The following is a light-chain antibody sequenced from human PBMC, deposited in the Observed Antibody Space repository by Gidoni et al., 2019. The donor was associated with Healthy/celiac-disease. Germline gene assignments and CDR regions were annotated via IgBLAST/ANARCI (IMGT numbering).Light chain of an antibody. V-gene: IGKV2-28*01. CDR1: QSLLHSNGYNY. CDR3: MQALQTPPT. J-gene: IGKJ2*01. CDR2: LGS. Sequence: GEPASISCRSSQSLLHSNGYNYLDWYLQKPGQSPQLLIYLGSNRASGVPDRFSGSGSGTAFTLKISRVEAEDVGVYYCMQALQTPPTFGQGTKLEIK.